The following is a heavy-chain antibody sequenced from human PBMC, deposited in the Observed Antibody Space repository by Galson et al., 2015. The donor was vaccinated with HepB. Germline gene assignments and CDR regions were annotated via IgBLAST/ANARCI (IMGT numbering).Heavy chain of an antibody. J-gene: IGHJ4*02. CDR1: GFTFSGFW. CDR2: INNDGSST. Sequence: SLRLSCAVSGFTFSGFWMNWVRQPPGKGLEWVSRINNDGSSTSDADSVKGRFTISRDNAKNTLFLQMNSLRYEDTAVYYCVRDGPLSHFHSWGQGTLVTVSS. CDR3: VRDGPLSHFHS. V-gene: IGHV3-74*01.